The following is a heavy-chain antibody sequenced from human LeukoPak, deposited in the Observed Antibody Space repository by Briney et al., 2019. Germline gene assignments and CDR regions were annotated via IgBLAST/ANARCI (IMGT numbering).Heavy chain of an antibody. V-gene: IGHV3-23*01. D-gene: IGHD3-10*01. CDR3: AKDSRSTMVRGVTLRPSYGFDP. J-gene: IGHJ5*02. Sequence: GGSLRLSCAASGFTFSSYAMSWVRQAPGKGLEWVSAISGSGGSTYYADSVKGRFTISRDNSKNTLYLQMNSLRAEDTAVYCCAKDSRSTMVRGVTLRPSYGFDPWGQGTLVTVSS. CDR1: GFTFSSYA. CDR2: ISGSGGST.